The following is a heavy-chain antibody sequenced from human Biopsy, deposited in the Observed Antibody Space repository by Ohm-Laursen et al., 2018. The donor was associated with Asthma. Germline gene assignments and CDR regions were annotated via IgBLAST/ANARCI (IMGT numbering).Heavy chain of an antibody. CDR1: GFTFGDYW. J-gene: IGHJ4*02. Sequence: SLRLSCSASGFTFGDYWMSWVRQVPGKGLEWVANIKHDGTEKNHVDSLKGRFTISRDNSENTLYLQMNSLRVEDTAVYYCARGDWYGSASNGYWGQGTLVTVSA. V-gene: IGHV3-7*01. CDR3: ARGDWYGSASNGY. CDR2: IKHDGTEK. D-gene: IGHD6-6*01.